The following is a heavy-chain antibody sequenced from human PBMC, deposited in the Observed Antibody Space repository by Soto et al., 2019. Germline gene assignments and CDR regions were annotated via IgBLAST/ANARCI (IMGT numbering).Heavy chain of an antibody. Sequence: QVQQQESGPGLVKPSETLSLTCTVSDASIRGYYWSWIRQPPGKGLEWIGYFHYSGISNYNSSLKSRVTMSLDTSKNQFSLKLSSVSAADTAFYYCARGASNWQYFDYWGQGALVTVSS. CDR3: ARGASNWQYFDY. CDR2: FHYSGIS. J-gene: IGHJ4*02. V-gene: IGHV4-59*01. CDR1: DASIRGYY. D-gene: IGHD4-4*01.